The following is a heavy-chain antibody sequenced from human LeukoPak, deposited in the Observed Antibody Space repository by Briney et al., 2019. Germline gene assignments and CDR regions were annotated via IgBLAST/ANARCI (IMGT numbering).Heavy chain of an antibody. V-gene: IGHV3-23*01. CDR2: ISGSGGST. CDR3: AKQSIAAAGTDYFAY. D-gene: IGHD6-13*01. Sequence: GGSLRLSCAASGFTVSSLAMSWVRQAPGKGREGVLTISGSGGSTYYADTVKSRFTISRDNSKNTLYLQRNSMRAEDTAVYYCAKQSIAAAGTDYFAYWGQGTLVTVSS. J-gene: IGHJ4*02. CDR1: GFTVSSLA.